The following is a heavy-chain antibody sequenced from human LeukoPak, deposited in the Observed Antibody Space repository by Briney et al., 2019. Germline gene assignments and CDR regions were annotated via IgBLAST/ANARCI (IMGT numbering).Heavy chain of an antibody. CDR2: INHSGST. J-gene: IGHJ5*02. Sequence: SETLSLTCAVYGGSFSGYYWSWIRQPPGKGLEWIGEINHSGSTNYNPSLKSRVTISVDTSKNQFSLKLSSVTAADTAVYYCARLYYYDSSGYYLFWFDPWGQGTLVTVSS. D-gene: IGHD3-22*01. CDR1: GGSFSGYY. CDR3: ARLYYYDSSGYYLFWFDP. V-gene: IGHV4-34*01.